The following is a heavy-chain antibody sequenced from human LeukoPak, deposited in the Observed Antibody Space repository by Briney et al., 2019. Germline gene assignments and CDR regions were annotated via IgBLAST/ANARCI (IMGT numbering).Heavy chain of an antibody. J-gene: IGHJ6*02. D-gene: IGHD3-3*01. Sequence: GGSLRLSCAASGFTFSSYWMSWVRQAPGKGLEWVANIKQDGSEKYYVDSVKGRFTISGDNAKNSLYLQMNSLRAEDTAVYYCARVEADITIFGVVISYYYYGMDVWGQGTTVTVSS. V-gene: IGHV3-7*01. CDR1: GFTFSSYW. CDR2: IKQDGSEK. CDR3: ARVEADITIFGVVISYYYYGMDV.